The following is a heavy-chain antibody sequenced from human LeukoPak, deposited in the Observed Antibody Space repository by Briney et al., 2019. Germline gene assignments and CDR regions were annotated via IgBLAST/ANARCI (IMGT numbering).Heavy chain of an antibody. V-gene: IGHV1-69*13. CDR1: GGTFSSYA. D-gene: IGHD1-14*01. CDR3: ARDRRRYDYYYYYMDV. CDR2: IIPIFGTA. J-gene: IGHJ6*03. Sequence: SVKVSCKASGGTFSSYAISWVRQAPGQGLEWMGGIIPIFGTANYAQKFQGRVTITADESTSTAYMELSSLRSEDTAVYYCARDRRRYDYYYYYMDVRGQGTTVTVSS.